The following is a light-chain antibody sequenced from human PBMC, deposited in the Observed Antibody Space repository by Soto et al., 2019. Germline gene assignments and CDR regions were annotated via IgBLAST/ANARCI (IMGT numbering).Light chain of an antibody. CDR2: KAS. CDR3: QQYNRFPYT. V-gene: IGKV1-5*03. CDR1: QSISDW. Sequence: DIQMTQSPSTLSASVGDRVTITCRASQSISDWLAWYQQRSGKAPKLLIYKASSLQSGVPPRFSGSGSGTEFTLTISRLQPDDFSTYYCQQYNRFPYTFGQGTKLEIK. J-gene: IGKJ2*01.